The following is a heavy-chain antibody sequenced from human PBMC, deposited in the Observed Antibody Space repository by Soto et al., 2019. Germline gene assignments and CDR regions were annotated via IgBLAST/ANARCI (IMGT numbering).Heavy chain of an antibody. D-gene: IGHD3-22*01. CDR1: CGSISRSNL. CDR3: GRGTMTESRPAEYYYYYYGMDV. V-gene: IGHV4-4*02. J-gene: IGHJ6*02. Sequence: QVQLQESGPGLVKPSGTLSLTCAVSCGSISRSNLWSWVRQPPGKGLEWIGEIYPSGSTNYNPSLRCRVSISVDKSKNQFSLTLSSVTAADTAVYYCGRGTMTESRPAEYYYYYYGMDVWGQGTTVTVSS. CDR2: IYPSGST.